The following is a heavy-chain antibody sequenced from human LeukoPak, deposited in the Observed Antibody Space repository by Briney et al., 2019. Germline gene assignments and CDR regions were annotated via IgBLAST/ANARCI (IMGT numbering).Heavy chain of an antibody. J-gene: IGHJ4*02. Sequence: GGSLRLSCAASGFTFSSYAMHWVCQAPGKGLEWVAVISYDGSNKYYADSVKGRFTISRDNSKNTLYLQMNSLRAEDTAVYYCARDAYYYGSGSYLGTFDYWGQGTLVTVSS. CDR3: ARDAYYYGSGSYLGTFDY. CDR1: GFTFSSYA. V-gene: IGHV3-30*04. CDR2: ISYDGSNK. D-gene: IGHD3-10*01.